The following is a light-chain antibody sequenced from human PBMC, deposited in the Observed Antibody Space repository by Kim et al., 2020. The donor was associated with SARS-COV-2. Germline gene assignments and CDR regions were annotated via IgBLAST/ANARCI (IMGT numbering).Light chain of an antibody. CDR1: SLRRYY. J-gene: IGLJ3*02. Sequence: SSELTQDPAVSVALGQTVRITCQGDSLRRYYATWYQQKPGQAPILVIYGKNNRPSGIPDRFSGSSSGNTASLTITGTQAGDEADYYRTSRDSSGNGVFGG. CDR2: GKN. CDR3: TSRDSSGNGV. V-gene: IGLV3-19*01.